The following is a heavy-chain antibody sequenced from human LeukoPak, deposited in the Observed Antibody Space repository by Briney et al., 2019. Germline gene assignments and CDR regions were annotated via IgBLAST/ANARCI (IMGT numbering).Heavy chain of an antibody. CDR3: ARDPRGAHRDNWFDP. Sequence: ASVKVSCKASGYTFTSYYMHWVRQAPGQGLEWMGIINPSGGSTSYAQRFQGRVTMTRDTSTTTDYMELSSLRSEDTAVYYCARDPRGAHRDNWFDPWGQGTLVTVSS. J-gene: IGHJ5*02. V-gene: IGHV1-46*01. CDR2: INPSGGST. D-gene: IGHD3-10*01. CDR1: GYTFTSYY.